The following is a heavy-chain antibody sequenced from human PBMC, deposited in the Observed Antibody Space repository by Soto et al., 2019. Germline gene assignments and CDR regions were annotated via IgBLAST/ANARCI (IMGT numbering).Heavy chain of an antibody. V-gene: IGHV5-51*01. CDR2: IYPGDSDT. D-gene: IGHD3-22*01. CDR1: GYIFTSYW. CDR3: ERHYYDSSGTNYYYYYGMDV. Sequence: PGESLKISCKGSGYIFTSYWIGWVRQMPGKGLEWMGIIYPGDSDTRYSPSFQGQVTISADKSISTAYLQWSSLKASDTAMCYCERHYYDSSGTNYYYYYGMDVWGQGTTVTISS. J-gene: IGHJ6*02.